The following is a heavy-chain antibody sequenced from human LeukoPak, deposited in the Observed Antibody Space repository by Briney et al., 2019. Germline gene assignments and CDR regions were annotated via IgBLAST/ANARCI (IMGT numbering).Heavy chain of an antibody. CDR2: IKQDGSEK. J-gene: IGHJ4*02. CDR1: GFTFSSYW. D-gene: IGHD3-3*01. Sequence: GGSLRLSCAASGFTFSSYWMSWVRQAPGKGLEWVANIKQDGSEKYYVDSVKGRFTISRDNAKNSLYLQMNSLRAEDTAVYYCARGLINDFWSGYSYYFDYWGQGTLVTVSS. CDR3: ARGLINDFWSGYSYYFDY. V-gene: IGHV3-7*01.